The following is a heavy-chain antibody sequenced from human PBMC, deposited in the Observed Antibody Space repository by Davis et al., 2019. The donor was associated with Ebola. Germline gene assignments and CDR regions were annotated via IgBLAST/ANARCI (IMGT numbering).Heavy chain of an antibody. CDR3: AIEAGTMDTQTLVGGY. V-gene: IGHV1-69*04. CDR1: GGTFSSYA. D-gene: IGHD5-18*01. Sequence: SVKVSCKASGGTFSSYAISWVRQAPGQGLEWMGRIIPILGIANYAQKFQGRVTITADKSTSTAYMELSSLRSEDTAVYYCAIEAGTMDTQTLVGGYWGQGTLVTVSS. J-gene: IGHJ4*02. CDR2: IIPILGIA.